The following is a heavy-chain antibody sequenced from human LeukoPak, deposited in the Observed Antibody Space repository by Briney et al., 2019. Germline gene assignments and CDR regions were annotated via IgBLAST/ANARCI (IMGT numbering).Heavy chain of an antibody. CDR1: GFTFSSYW. CDR3: ARAPLGYSSGWYGDY. Sequence: PGGSLRLSCAASGFTFSSYWMSWVRQAPGKGLEWVANIKQDGSEKYYVDSVKGRFTISRDNAKNSLYLQMNSLRAEDTAVYYCARAPLGYSSGWYGDYWGQGTLVTVSS. CDR2: IKQDGSEK. D-gene: IGHD6-19*01. J-gene: IGHJ4*02. V-gene: IGHV3-7*01.